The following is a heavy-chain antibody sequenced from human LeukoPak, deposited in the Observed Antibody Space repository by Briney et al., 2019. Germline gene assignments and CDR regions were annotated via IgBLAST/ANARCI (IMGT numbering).Heavy chain of an antibody. CDR2: TYYRSKWYN. CDR1: GDSVSSNSAA. Sequence: SQTLSLTCAISGDSVSSNSAAWNWIRQSPSRGLEWLGRTYYRSKWYNDYAVSVKSRITINPDTSKNQFSLQLNSVTPEDTAVYHCARDRYDYVWGSYRLNWFDPWGQGTLVTVSS. V-gene: IGHV6-1*01. J-gene: IGHJ5*02. D-gene: IGHD3-16*02. CDR3: ARDRYDYVWGSYRLNWFDP.